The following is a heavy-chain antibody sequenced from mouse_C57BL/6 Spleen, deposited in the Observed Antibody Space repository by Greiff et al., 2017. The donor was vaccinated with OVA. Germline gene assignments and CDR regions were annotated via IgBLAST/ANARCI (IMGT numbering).Heavy chain of an antibody. CDR3: KDYGSPFYAMDY. CDR1: GYTFTDYE. V-gene: IGHV1-15*01. D-gene: IGHD1-1*01. Sequence: VQLQQSGAELVRPGASVTLSCKASGYTFTDYEMHWVKQTPVHGLEWIGAIDPETGGTAYNQKFKGKAILTADKSSSTAYMELRSLTSEDSAVDYCKDYGSPFYAMDYWGQGTSVTVSS. J-gene: IGHJ4*01. CDR2: IDPETGGT.